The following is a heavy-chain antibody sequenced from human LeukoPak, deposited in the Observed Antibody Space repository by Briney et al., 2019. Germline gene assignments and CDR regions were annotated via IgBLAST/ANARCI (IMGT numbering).Heavy chain of an antibody. V-gene: IGHV3-73*01. J-gene: IGHJ4*02. CDR3: TRTTMIVVFDY. Sequence: GGSLRLSCAASGFTCSGSAMHWVRQASGKGLEWVGRIRSKDNSYATAYAASVKGRFTISRDESKNTAYLQMNSLKTEDTAVYYCTRTTMIVVFDYWGQGTLVTVSA. CDR2: IRSKDNSYAT. CDR1: GFTCSGSA. D-gene: IGHD3-22*01.